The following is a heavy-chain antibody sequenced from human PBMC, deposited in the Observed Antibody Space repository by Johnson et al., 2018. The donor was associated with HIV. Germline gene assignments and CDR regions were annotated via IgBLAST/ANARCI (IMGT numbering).Heavy chain of an antibody. CDR2: INWNGGST. CDR3: ARDASLRFLEWFDAFDI. D-gene: IGHD3-3*01. J-gene: IGHJ3*02. Sequence: VHLVESGGGLVQPGGSLRLSCAASGFTFDDYGMSWVRQAPGKGLEWVSGINWNGGSTGYADSVKGRFTISRDNAKNSMYLQMNSLRAEDTALYYCARDASLRFLEWFDAFDIWGQGTMVTVSS. CDR1: GFTFDDYG. V-gene: IGHV3-20*04.